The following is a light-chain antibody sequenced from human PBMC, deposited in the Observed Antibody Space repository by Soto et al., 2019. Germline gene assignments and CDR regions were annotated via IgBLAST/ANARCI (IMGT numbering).Light chain of an antibody. CDR1: SGDVGGYNY. Sequence: QSALTQSPSASGSPGQSVTISCSGTSGDVGGYNYVSWYQQHPGTAPKLVIYEVSERPSAVPDRFSGSKSGNTASLTVSGLQADDEADYYCSSYAGNNIVVFGGGTKVTVL. CDR3: SSYAGNNIVV. J-gene: IGLJ2*01. V-gene: IGLV2-8*01. CDR2: EVS.